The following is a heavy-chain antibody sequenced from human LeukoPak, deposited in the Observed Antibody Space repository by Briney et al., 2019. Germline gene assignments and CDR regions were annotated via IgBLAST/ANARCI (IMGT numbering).Heavy chain of an antibody. V-gene: IGHV3-23*01. CDR2: ISGSGGST. CDR1: GFIFNNYA. D-gene: IGHD6-19*01. Sequence: QTGGSLRLSCAVSGFIFNNYAMSWVRQAPGKGLEWVSAISGSGGSTYYADSVKGRFTISRDNSKNTLYLQMNSLRAEDTAVYYCAKGLGGFRNSGWYFDSWGQGTLVTVSS. CDR3: AKGLGGFRNSGWYFDS. J-gene: IGHJ4*02.